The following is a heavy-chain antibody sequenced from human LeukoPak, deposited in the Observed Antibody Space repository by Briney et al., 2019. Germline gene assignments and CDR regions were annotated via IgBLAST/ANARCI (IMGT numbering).Heavy chain of an antibody. CDR3: ARVSKNGSGYHSDAFDI. J-gene: IGHJ3*02. CDR1: GGSISSYY. D-gene: IGHD3-22*01. V-gene: IGHV4-4*07. Sequence: LETLSLTCTVSGGSISSYYWSWIRQPAGKGLEWIGRIYTSGSTNYNPSLKSRVTMSVDTSKNQFSLKLSPVTAADTAVYYCARVSKNGSGYHSDAFDIWGQGTMVTVSS. CDR2: IYTSGST.